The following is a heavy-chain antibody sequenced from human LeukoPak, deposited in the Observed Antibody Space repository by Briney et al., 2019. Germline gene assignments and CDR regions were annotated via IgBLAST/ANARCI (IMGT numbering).Heavy chain of an antibody. V-gene: IGHV3-33*01. J-gene: IGHJ4*02. D-gene: IGHD3-22*01. Sequence: GGSLRLSYAASGFTFSSYGMHWVRQAPGKGLEWVAVIWYDGSNKYYADSVKGRFTISRDNSKNTLYLQMNSLRAEDTAVYYCASEDSSGYSAVDYWGQGTLVTVSS. CDR2: IWYDGSNK. CDR3: ASEDSSGYSAVDY. CDR1: GFTFSSYG.